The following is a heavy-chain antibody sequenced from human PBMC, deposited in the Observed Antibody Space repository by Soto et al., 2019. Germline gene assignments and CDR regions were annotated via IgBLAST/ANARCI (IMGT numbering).Heavy chain of an antibody. D-gene: IGHD3-16*01. CDR3: ARRYGGNFDY. V-gene: IGHV4-59*01. CDR1: GGSISSYY. CDR2: IYYSGST. Sequence: QVQLQESGPGLVKPSETLSLTCTVSGGSISSYYWSWIRQPPGKGLEWIGYIYYSGSTNYNPPLKSRVTISVDTSKNQFSLKLSSVTAADTAMYYCARRYGGNFDYWGQGTLVTVSS. J-gene: IGHJ4*02.